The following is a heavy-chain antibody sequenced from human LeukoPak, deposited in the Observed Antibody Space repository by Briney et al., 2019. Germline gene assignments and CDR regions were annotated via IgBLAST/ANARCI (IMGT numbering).Heavy chain of an antibody. J-gene: IGHJ6*03. CDR1: GFTFSSYW. V-gene: IGHV3-74*01. D-gene: IGHD1-7*01. CDR3: ARDRPLITGTTYYYYMDV. Sequence: AGGSLRLSCAASGFTFSSYWMHGVRQAPGKRLVWVSRINSDGSSTSYADSVKGRFTISRDNAKNTLYLQMNSLRAEDTAVYYCARDRPLITGTTYYYYMDVWGKGTTVTVSS. CDR2: INSDGSST.